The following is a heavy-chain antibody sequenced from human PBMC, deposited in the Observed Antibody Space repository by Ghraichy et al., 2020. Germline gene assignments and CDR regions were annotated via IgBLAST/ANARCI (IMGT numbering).Heavy chain of an antibody. D-gene: IGHD2-15*01. CDR2: INHSGST. V-gene: IGHV4-34*01. CDR1: GGSFSGYY. J-gene: IGHJ4*02. Sequence: SETLSLTCAVYGGSFSGYYWSWIRQPPGKGLEWIGEINHSGSTNYNPSLKSRVTISVDTSKNQFSLKLSSVTAADTAVYYCARGSRRMTPAYYFDYWGQGTLVAVSS. CDR3: ARGSRRMTPAYYFDY.